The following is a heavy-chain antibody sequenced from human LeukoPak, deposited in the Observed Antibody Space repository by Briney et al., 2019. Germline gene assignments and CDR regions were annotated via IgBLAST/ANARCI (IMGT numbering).Heavy chain of an antibody. J-gene: IGHJ4*02. V-gene: IGHV3-7*03. Sequence: PGGSLRLSCAASGFTVSNSYMSWIRQAPGKGLEWVASIKDGGSVKYYVDSVKGRFTISRDNAKNSLHLQMDSLRAEDTAVYYCARIQLFHGDFDYWGQGTPVTVSS. CDR3: ARIQLFHGDFDY. D-gene: IGHD3-10*02. CDR1: GFTVSNSY. CDR2: IKDGGSVK.